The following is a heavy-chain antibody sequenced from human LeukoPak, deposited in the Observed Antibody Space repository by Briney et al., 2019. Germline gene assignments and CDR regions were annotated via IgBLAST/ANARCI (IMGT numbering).Heavy chain of an antibody. CDR2: IYPGDSDT. J-gene: IGHJ4*02. Sequence: GESLKISCKGSGYSFTNYWIGWVRQMPGKGLEWMGIIYPGDSDTRYSPSFQGQVTISADKSISTAYLQWSSLKASDTAMYYCARQNYYGSSGYYYFDYWGQGTLVTVSS. V-gene: IGHV5-51*01. CDR3: ARQNYYGSSGYYYFDY. CDR1: GYSFTNYW. D-gene: IGHD3-22*01.